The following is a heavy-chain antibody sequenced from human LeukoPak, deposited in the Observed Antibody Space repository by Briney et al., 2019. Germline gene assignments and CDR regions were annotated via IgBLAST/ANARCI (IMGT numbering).Heavy chain of an antibody. CDR2: ISSSSSYI. D-gene: IGHD3-3*01. J-gene: IGHJ6*03. CDR1: GLTFSSYS. V-gene: IGHV3-21*01. Sequence: PGGSLRLSCSASGLTFSSYSMNWVRQAPGKGLDWVSSISSSSSYIYYADSVKGRFTISRDNAKNSLYLQMHSLRAVGTAVYDCAREGLHYDFWSGPRDYYFYYYMDVWGKGTTVTVSS. CDR3: AREGLHYDFWSGPRDYYFYYYMDV.